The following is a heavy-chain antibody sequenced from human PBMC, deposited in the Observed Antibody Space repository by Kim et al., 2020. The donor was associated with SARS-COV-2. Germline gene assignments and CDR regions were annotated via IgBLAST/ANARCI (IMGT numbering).Heavy chain of an antibody. D-gene: IGHD3-10*01. CDR1: GFTFSNYG. V-gene: IGHV3-30*18. Sequence: GGSLRLSCAASGFTFSNYGIHWVRQAPGKGLEWVAVITFDGSNKYYADAVKGRFTISRDNSKNTLFLQMNSLRAEDMALYYCAKDSYVSGTYYIHTYYYSMDVWGQGTTVTVSS. J-gene: IGHJ6*02. CDR2: ITFDGSNK. CDR3: AKDSYVSGTYYIHTYYYSMDV.